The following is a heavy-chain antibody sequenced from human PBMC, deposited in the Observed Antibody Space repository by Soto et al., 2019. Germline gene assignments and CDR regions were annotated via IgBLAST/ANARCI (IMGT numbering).Heavy chain of an antibody. Sequence: QITLKESGPTLVKPTQTLTLTCTFSGFSVSTRGVGVGWIRQPPGKALEWLALIYWDDDKRYRPSLKSRLSLTKYTSKNQVVLTMTNIDPVDTGTYYCAHKGDGYRGFKYWGQGTLVTVSS. D-gene: IGHD5-12*01. CDR1: GFSVSTRGVG. V-gene: IGHV2-5*02. J-gene: IGHJ4*02. CDR3: AHKGDGYRGFKY. CDR2: IYWDDDK.